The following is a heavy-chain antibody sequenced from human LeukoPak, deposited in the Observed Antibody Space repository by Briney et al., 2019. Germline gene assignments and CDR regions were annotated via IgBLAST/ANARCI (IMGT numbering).Heavy chain of an antibody. D-gene: IGHD2-2*01. CDR1: GFSFSNYG. CDR2: ISYDGNNK. CDR3: ARDYAYAFDI. V-gene: IGHV3-30*03. J-gene: IGHJ3*02. Sequence: PGGSLRLSCAASGFSFSNYGIHWVRQAPGKGLEWVAVISYDGNNKYYADSVKGRFTISRDNAKNSLYLQMNNLRDEDAAIYYCARDYAYAFDIWGRGTMVTVSS.